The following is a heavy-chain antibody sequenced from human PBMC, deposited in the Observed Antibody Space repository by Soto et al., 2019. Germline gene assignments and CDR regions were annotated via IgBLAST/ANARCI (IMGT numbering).Heavy chain of an antibody. V-gene: IGHV3-15*01. D-gene: IGHD3-10*01. CDR2: IKSKTDGGTT. CDR3: TTGITSFPLRGHDIGY. CDR1: EVNISNAW. J-gene: IGHJ4*02. Sequence: VRLMRLSCAASEVNISNAWMSRVRQATGKGLEWVGRIKSKTDGGTTDYAAPVKGRFTISRDDSKNTLYLQMNSLKTEDTAVYYCTTGITSFPLRGHDIGYWGQRTLVTVSS.